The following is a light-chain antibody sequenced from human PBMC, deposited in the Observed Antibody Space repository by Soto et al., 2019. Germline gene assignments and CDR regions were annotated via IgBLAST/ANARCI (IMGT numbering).Light chain of an antibody. Sequence: GSPWEAVHIIKKRNSRDVGSYTRVSWYQQPPGTAPKLMIYEVSNRPSGVPDRFSGSKSGNTASLTISGLQAEDEADYYCSSFTSSSTYVVGTGTKVTVL. CDR2: EVS. CDR3: SSFTSSSTYV. V-gene: IGLV2-18*02. CDR1: SRDVGSYTR. J-gene: IGLJ1*01.